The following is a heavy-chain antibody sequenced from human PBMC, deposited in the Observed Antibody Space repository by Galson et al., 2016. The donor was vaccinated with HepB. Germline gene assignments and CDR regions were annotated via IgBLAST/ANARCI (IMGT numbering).Heavy chain of an antibody. Sequence: SLRLSCAASGFTFNNYAMSWVRQAPGKGLEWVSSISGSGGSTYHADSVKGRFTIPRDNSNNTLYVQMNSLRAQDTAVYYRAKEILVAGVNGLPSDYWGQGTLVTVAS. CDR2: ISGSGGST. CDR1: GFTFNNYA. CDR3: AKEILVAGVNGLPSDY. J-gene: IGHJ4*02. D-gene: IGHD6-19*01. V-gene: IGHV3-23*01.